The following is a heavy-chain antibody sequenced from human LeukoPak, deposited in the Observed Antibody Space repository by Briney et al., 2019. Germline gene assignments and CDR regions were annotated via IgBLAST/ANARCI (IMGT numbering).Heavy chain of an antibody. CDR1: GDSISNYY. V-gene: IGHV4-59*01. Sequence: SETLSLTCTVSGDSISNYYWSWIRQPPGKGRDWIGYIFYSGSTNYNPSLKSRVTMSVDTSKSQFSLKLSSVTAADTAIYYCARYNSGWSYFDYWGQGTLVTVSS. CDR3: ARYNSGWSYFDY. J-gene: IGHJ4*02. D-gene: IGHD6-19*01. CDR2: IFYSGST.